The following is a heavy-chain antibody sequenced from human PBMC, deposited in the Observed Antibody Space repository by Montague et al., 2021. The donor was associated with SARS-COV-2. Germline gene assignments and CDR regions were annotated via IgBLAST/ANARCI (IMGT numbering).Heavy chain of an antibody. V-gene: IGHV4-59*07. Sequence: SDTLSLTCTVSGGSIGIYYWSWIRQPPGKGLEWIGYMYYDGSPKYNPSLRGRVTISVDKSKNQCSLKLSSVTAADTAVYYCATDYGSGSYFDYWGQGSLVTVSS. CDR1: GGSIGIYY. D-gene: IGHD3-10*01. CDR2: MYYDGSP. J-gene: IGHJ4*02. CDR3: ATDYGSGSYFDY.